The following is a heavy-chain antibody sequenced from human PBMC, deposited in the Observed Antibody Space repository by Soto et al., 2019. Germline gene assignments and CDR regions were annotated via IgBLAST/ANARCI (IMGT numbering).Heavy chain of an antibody. D-gene: IGHD3-22*01. J-gene: IGHJ4*02. Sequence: SGPTLVNPTQTLTLTCTFSGFSLSTSGVGVGWIRQPPGKALEWLALIYWSDDKRYSPSLKSRLTITKDTSKNQVVLTMTNMDPVDTATYYCAHSAYYYDSSGYQKFDYWGQGTLVTVSS. CDR3: AHSAYYYDSSGYQKFDY. CDR2: IYWSDDK. CDR1: GFSLSTSGVG. V-gene: IGHV2-5*01.